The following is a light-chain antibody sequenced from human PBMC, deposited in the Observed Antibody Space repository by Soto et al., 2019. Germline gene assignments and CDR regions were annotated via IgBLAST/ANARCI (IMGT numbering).Light chain of an antibody. CDR2: AAS. Sequence: DIQMTQSPSSLSASVGDRVTITCRAGESISNNLNWYQQKPGKAPKLLIYAASTLQSGVLSRFSGGGSGTDFTLTIGSLQPEDFTTYYCQQTYSTPRGAFGQGPKVEIK. J-gene: IGKJ1*01. CDR1: ESISNN. CDR3: QQTYSTPRGA. V-gene: IGKV1-39*01.